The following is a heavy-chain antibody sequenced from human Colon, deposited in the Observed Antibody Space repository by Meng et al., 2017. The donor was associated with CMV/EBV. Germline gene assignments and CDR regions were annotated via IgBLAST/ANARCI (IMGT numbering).Heavy chain of an antibody. D-gene: IGHD3-3*01. V-gene: IGHV4-34*01. Sequence: SETLSLTCSVYNGSFSGYYWNWIRQFPGKGLEWIGEINHSGSTNYNTSLQSRVTISLDKSKTQSSLRLSSVTAADTAVYYCARDTLRFLEYQFHYYGMDVWGLGTTVTVSS. CDR3: ARDTLRFLEYQFHYYGMDV. CDR1: NGSFSGYY. CDR2: INHSGST. J-gene: IGHJ6*02.